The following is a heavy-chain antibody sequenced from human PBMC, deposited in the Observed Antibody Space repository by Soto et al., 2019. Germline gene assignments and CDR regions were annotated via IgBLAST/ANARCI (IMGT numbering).Heavy chain of an antibody. J-gene: IGHJ6*02. V-gene: IGHV1-69*06. Sequence: VQLLESGGGLVQPGGSLRLSCTASGFTFSSYAMNWVRQAPGKGLEWMGGIIPIFGTANYAQKFQGRVTITADKSTSTAYMELSSLRSEDTAVYYCARANGDTAMVEGGYYYYYYGMDVWGQGTTVTVSS. CDR2: IIPIFGTA. D-gene: IGHD5-18*01. CDR3: ARANGDTAMVEGGYYYYYYGMDV. CDR1: GFTFSSYA.